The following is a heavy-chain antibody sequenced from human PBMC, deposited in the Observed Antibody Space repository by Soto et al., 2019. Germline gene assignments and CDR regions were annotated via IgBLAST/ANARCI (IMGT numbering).Heavy chain of an antibody. CDR2: IIPISGPA. Sequence: SVKVTCKASGGTFSSYAISWVRQAPGQGLEWMGGIIPISGPANYAQKFQSRVTITADESTSTVYMELSSLRSEETAAYYCARRRNYYDSSGQKDAFDIWGQGTMVTVS. CDR1: GGTFSSYA. J-gene: IGHJ3*02. V-gene: IGHV1-69*13. D-gene: IGHD3-22*01. CDR3: ARRRNYYDSSGQKDAFDI.